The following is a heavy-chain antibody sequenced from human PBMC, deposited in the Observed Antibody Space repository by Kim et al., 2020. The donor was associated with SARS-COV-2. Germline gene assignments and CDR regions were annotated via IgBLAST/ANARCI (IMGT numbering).Heavy chain of an antibody. V-gene: IGHV5-51*01. D-gene: IGHD6-13*01. Sequence: SPSFQGQVTISADKSISTADLQWSSLKASDTAMYYCARLFRAGTTPAFDIWGQGTMVTVSS. J-gene: IGHJ3*02. CDR3: ARLFRAGTTPAFDI.